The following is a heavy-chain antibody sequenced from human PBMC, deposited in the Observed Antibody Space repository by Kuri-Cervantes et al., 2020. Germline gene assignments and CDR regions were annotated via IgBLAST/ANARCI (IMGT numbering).Heavy chain of an antibody. CDR3: ARVGINDYGDGGYFDL. Sequence: GESLKISCAASGFTFSDYYMNWVRQAPGKGLEWVSSISSSSTIYYADSVKGRFTISRDNAKNSLYLQMNSLRAEDTAVYYCARVGINDYGDGGYFDLWGRGTLVTVSS. J-gene: IGHJ2*01. CDR2: ISSSSTI. CDR1: GFTFSDYY. V-gene: IGHV3-69-1*02. D-gene: IGHD4-17*01.